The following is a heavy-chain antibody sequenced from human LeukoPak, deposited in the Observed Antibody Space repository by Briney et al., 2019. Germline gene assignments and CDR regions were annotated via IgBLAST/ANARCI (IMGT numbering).Heavy chain of an antibody. V-gene: IGHV3-48*02. CDR3: ARGRRYYDSSGPTGVYYFDY. CDR1: GFTFSSYS. J-gene: IGHJ4*02. Sequence: GGSLRLSCAASGFTFSSYSMNWVRQAPGKGLEWVSYISSSSTIYYADSVKGRFTISRDNAKNSLCLQMNSLRDEDTAVYYCARGRRYYDSSGPTGVYYFDYWGQGTLVTVSS. D-gene: IGHD3-22*01. CDR2: ISSSSTI.